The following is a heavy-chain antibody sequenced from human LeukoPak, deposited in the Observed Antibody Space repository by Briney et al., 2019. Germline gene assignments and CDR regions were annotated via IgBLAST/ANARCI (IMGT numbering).Heavy chain of an antibody. D-gene: IGHD3-22*01. J-gene: IGHJ5*02. V-gene: IGHV4-4*07. Sequence: SETLSLTCSVSGGSISSFYWSWIRQPARKGLEWVGRIYSSWTTNYNPSLKSRVTMSVDTSKHQFHLKLSSPTGAAPAVYYCARPNYYDSSGYYPGWFDPWGPGTLVTVSS. CDR1: GGSISSFY. CDR3: ARPNYYDSSGYYPGWFDP. CDR2: IYSSWTT.